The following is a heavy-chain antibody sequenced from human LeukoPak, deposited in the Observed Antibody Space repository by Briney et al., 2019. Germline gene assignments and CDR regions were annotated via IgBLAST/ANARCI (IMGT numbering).Heavy chain of an antibody. Sequence: ASVKVSCKASGYTLTSYGISWVRQAPGQGLEWMGRISAYNGNTNYAQKLQGRVTMTTDTSTSTAYMELRSLRSDDTAVYYCARGAQDYDFWSGYSSYFDYWGQGTLVTVSS. CDR1: GYTLTSYG. CDR2: ISAYNGNT. J-gene: IGHJ4*02. CDR3: ARGAQDYDFWSGYSSYFDY. V-gene: IGHV1-18*01. D-gene: IGHD3-3*01.